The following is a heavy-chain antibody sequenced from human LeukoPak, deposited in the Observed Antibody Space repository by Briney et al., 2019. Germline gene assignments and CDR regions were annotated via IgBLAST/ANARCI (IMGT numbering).Heavy chain of an antibody. CDR3: ARAFNYDFWSGYKENWFDP. Sequence: ASVRVSCKASGYTFTGYYMHWVRQAPGQGLEWMGRINPNSGGTNYAQKFQGRVTMTRDTSISTAYMELSRLRSDDTAVYYCARAFNYDFWSGYKENWFDPWGQGTLVTVSS. CDR1: GYTFTGYY. J-gene: IGHJ5*02. V-gene: IGHV1-2*06. D-gene: IGHD3-3*01. CDR2: INPNSGGT.